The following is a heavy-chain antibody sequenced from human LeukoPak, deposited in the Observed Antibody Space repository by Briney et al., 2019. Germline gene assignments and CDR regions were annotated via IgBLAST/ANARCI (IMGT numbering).Heavy chain of an antibody. V-gene: IGHV3-30*14. CDR1: GFTFSSYA. J-gene: IGHJ4*02. Sequence: GRSLRLSCAASGFTFSSYAMHWVRQAPGKGLEWVALISYDGSKIYYADSVKGRFTISRDNSKNTLYLQMNSLRTEDTAVYYCARDGSTGWHYFEYWGQGTLVTVSS. CDR3: ARDGSTGWHYFEY. D-gene: IGHD6-19*01. CDR2: ISYDGSKI.